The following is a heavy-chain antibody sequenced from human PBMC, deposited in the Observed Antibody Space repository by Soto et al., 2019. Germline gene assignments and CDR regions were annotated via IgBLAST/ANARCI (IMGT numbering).Heavy chain of an antibody. D-gene: IGHD2-15*01. CDR2: IIPIFGTA. Sequence: QVQLVQSGAEVKKPGSSVKVSCKASGGTFSSYAISWVRQAPGQGLEWMGGIIPIFGTANYAPKFQGRVTSTVDXXTSTAYMELSSLRSEATAVYYCAPGIEDIGNWFDPWGQGTLVTVSS. CDR1: GGTFSSYA. V-gene: IGHV1-69*14. J-gene: IGHJ5*02. CDR3: APGIEDIGNWFDP.